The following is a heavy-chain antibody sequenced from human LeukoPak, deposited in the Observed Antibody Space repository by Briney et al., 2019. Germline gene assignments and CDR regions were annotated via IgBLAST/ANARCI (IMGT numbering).Heavy chain of an antibody. CDR1: GYTFTDYY. CDR2: INPSSGGT. CDR3: ARDLSRAGDY. Sequence: GASVKVSCKASGYTFTDYYMHWVRQAPGQGLEWMGWINPSSGGTNYAQKFQGGVTVTRDTSISTAYMDLSRLRSDDTAVYYCARDLSRAGDYWGQGTLVTVSS. J-gene: IGHJ4*02. V-gene: IGHV1-2*02.